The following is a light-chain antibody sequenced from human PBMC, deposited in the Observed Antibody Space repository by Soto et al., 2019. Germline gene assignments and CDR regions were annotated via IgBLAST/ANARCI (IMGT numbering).Light chain of an antibody. J-gene: IGLJ2*01. CDR1: SSDVGGYNF. CDR2: EVS. V-gene: IGLV2-8*01. Sequence: QSALTQPPSASGSPVQSVTISCTGTSSDVGGYNFVSWYQQHPGKAPKLMIYEVSERPSGVPDRFSGSKSGNTASLTVSGRQAEDEADYYCSSYAGSNIVVFGGGTKVTVL. CDR3: SSYAGSNIVV.